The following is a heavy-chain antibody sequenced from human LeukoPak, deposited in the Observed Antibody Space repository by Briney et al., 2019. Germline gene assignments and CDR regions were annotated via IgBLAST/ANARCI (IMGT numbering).Heavy chain of an antibody. V-gene: IGHV1-2*06. CDR2: INPNSGGT. J-gene: IGHJ4*02. D-gene: IGHD3-3*01. CDR3: ARVAIFGVVYDDY. Sequence: VASVKVSCKASGYTFTGYYMHWVRQAPGQGLEWMGRINPNSGGTNYAQKFQGRVTMTRDTSISTAYMELSRLRSDDTAVYNCARVAIFGVVYDDYWGQGTLVTVSS. CDR1: GYTFTGYY.